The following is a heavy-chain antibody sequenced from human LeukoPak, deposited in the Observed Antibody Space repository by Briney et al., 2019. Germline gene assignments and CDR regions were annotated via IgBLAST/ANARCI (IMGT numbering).Heavy chain of an antibody. J-gene: IGHJ4*02. CDR3: ASTLHVVVPAAIGYFDY. CDR1: GFTFSSYS. V-gene: IGHV3-21*01. Sequence: PGGSLRLSCAASGFTFSSYSMNWVRQAPGKGLEWVSSISGSSSYIYYADSVKGRFTISRDNAKNSLYLQMNSLRAEDTAVYYCASTLHVVVPAAIGYFDYWGQGTLVTVSS. D-gene: IGHD2-2*02. CDR2: ISGSSSYI.